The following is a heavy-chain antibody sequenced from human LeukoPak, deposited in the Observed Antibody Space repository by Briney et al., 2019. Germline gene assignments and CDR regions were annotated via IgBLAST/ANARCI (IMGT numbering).Heavy chain of an antibody. CDR2: INHSGST. V-gene: IGHV4-34*01. J-gene: IGHJ5*02. D-gene: IGHD3-3*01. CDR1: GGSFSGYY. Sequence: PSETLSLTCAVYGGSFSGYYWSWIRQPPGKGLEWIGEINHSGSTNYSPSLKSRVTISVDTSKNQFSLKLSSVTAADTAVYYCARAIDFWSGYESWGQGTLVTVSS. CDR3: ARAIDFWSGYES.